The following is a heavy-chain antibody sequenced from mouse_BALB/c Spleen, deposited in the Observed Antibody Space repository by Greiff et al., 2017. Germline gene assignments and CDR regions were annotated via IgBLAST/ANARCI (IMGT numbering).Heavy chain of an antibody. Sequence: EVQLQESGPGLVKPSQSLSLTCTVTGYSITSDYAWNWIRQFPGNKLEWMGYISYSGSTSYNPSLKSRISITRDTSKNQFFLQLNSVTTEDTATYYCARGMITTWAMDDWGQGTSVTVSS. CDR1: GYSITSDYA. V-gene: IGHV3-2*02. CDR3: ARGMITTWAMDD. D-gene: IGHD2-4*01. J-gene: IGHJ4*01. CDR2: ISYSGST.